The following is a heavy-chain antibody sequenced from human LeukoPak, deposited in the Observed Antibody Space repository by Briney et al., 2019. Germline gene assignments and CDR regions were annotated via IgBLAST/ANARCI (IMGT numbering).Heavy chain of an antibody. J-gene: IGHJ5*02. V-gene: IGHV4-39*01. CDR3: ARLPTGYPNWFDL. CDR1: GVSISSSSSYN. CDR2: VHYSGST. Sequence: SETLSLTCYVSGVSISSSSSYNWGWIRQPPGKGLEWIATVHYSGSTYYNPSLQSRVTISVDTSRNQFFLNLSSVTAADTAVYYCARLPTGYPNWFDLWGQGTLVTVSS. D-gene: IGHD3-9*01.